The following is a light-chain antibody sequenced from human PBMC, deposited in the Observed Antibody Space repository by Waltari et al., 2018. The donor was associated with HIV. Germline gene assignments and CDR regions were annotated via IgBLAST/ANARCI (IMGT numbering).Light chain of an antibody. CDR2: KDS. Sequence: SYELTQPPSVSVSPGQTATITCSGDALPKPYGYWYQQKPGQAPVAVIYKDSDRPSGIPERFSGSSSGTTVTLTISGVQAEDEADYYCQSSDSSGNYWAFGGGTKLTVL. V-gene: IGLV3-25*03. CDR3: QSSDSSGNYWA. CDR1: ALPKPY. J-gene: IGLJ3*02.